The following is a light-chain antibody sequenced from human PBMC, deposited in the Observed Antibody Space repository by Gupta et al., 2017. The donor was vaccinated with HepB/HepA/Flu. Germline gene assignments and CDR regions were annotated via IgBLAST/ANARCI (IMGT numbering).Light chain of an antibody. CDR2: DNR. V-gene: IGLV3-21*03. Sequence: SSVLTQPPSVSVAPDKTAMITCGGNNIGSKSVHWYQQKPGQAPVLVVYDNRDRPSEIPERFSGSNSGSTATLTISRVEAGDEADYYCQVWDSSSDHVVFGGGTKLTVL. CDR3: QVWDSSSDHVV. J-gene: IGLJ2*01. CDR1: NIGSKS.